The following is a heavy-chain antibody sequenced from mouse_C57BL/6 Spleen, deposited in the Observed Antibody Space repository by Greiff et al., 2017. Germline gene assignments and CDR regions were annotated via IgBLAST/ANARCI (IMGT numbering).Heavy chain of an antibody. Sequence: EVKLMESGPGMVKPSQSLSLTCTVTGYSITSGYDWHWIRHFPGNKLEWMGYISYSGSTNYNPSLKSRISITHDTSKNHFFLKLNSVTTEDTATYYCAREGCNYLNWYFDVWGTGTTVTVSS. CDR3: AREGCNYLNWYFDV. D-gene: IGHD2-1*01. J-gene: IGHJ1*03. CDR2: ISYSGST. V-gene: IGHV3-1*01. CDR1: GYSITSGYD.